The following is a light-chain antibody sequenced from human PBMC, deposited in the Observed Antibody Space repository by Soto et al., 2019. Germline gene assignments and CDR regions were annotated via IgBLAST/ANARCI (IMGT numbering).Light chain of an antibody. CDR2: DVS. CDR3: SSYTSSSTVV. V-gene: IGLV2-14*03. J-gene: IGLJ2*01. CDR1: SSDVGGYNY. Sequence: QSALTQPASVSGSPGQSITISCTGTSSDVGGYNYVSWYQHNPGKAPKLMIYDVSNRPSGVSNRFSGSKSGNTASLTISVLQAEYEADYYCSSYTSSSTVVFGGGTKLTVL.